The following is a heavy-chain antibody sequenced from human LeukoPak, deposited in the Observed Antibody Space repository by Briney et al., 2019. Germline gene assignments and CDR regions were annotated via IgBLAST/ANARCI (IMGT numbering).Heavy chain of an antibody. CDR3: ARGVKGYDVFDI. D-gene: IGHD6-13*01. J-gene: IGHJ3*02. CDR2: IHHSGST. Sequence: PSETLSLTCAVYGGSFSGYYWSWIRQPPGKGLEWIGEIHHSGSTNCNPSLKSRVTISVDKSKNQFSLNLNSVTAADTAVCYCARGVKGYDVFDIWGQGTVVTVSS. CDR1: GGSFSGYY. V-gene: IGHV4-34*01.